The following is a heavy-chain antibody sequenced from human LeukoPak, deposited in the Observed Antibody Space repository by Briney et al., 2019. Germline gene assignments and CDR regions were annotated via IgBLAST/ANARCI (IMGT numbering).Heavy chain of an antibody. V-gene: IGHV6-1*01. D-gene: IGHD1-1*01. CDR2: TYYRSKWYN. CDR1: GDSVSSNSGT. CDR3: ARGTTGHKMDV. Sequence: TSRTLSLTCAISGDSVSSNSGTWNLIRQSPSRGLEWLGRTYYRSKWYNDYAVSVKSRISISPDTSKNQFSLQLNSVTPEDTAVYYCARGTTGHKMDVWGQGTTVTVSS. J-gene: IGHJ6*02.